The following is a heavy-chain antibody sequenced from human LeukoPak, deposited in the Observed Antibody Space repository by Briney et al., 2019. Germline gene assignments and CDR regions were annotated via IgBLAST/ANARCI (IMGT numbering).Heavy chain of an antibody. V-gene: IGHV1-18*01. D-gene: IGHD2-2*01. CDR3: AREPGYCSSTSCYELDY. CDR2: ISAYNGNT. J-gene: IGHJ4*02. CDR1: GYTFTSYG. Sequence: GASVKVSCKASGYTFTSYGISWVRQAPGQGLEWMGWISAYNGNTNYAQKLQGRVTMTTDTSTSTAYMELRSLRSDDTAVYYCAREPGYCSSTSCYELDYWGQGTLVTVSS.